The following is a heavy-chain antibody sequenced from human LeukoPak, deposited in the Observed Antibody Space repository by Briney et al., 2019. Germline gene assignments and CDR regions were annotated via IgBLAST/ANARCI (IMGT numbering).Heavy chain of an antibody. CDR1: GGSINNPNYY. D-gene: IGHD3-10*01. Sequence: SETLSLTCTVSGGSINNPNYYWSWIRQPAGKGLEWIGRISTTGSTRYGPSLKSRVIISIDTSKNQFSLRLSSATAADTAVYYCASHQYGSGSYYHDYWGQGALVTVSS. J-gene: IGHJ4*02. CDR3: ASHQYGSGSYYHDY. V-gene: IGHV4-61*02. CDR2: ISTTGST.